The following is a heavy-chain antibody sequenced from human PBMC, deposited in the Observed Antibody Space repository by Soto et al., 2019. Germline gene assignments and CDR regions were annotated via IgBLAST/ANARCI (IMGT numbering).Heavy chain of an antibody. CDR3: AKDVVVGATPGLGDYYYYYGMDV. J-gene: IGHJ6*02. D-gene: IGHD1-26*01. V-gene: IGHV3-30*18. Sequence: QVQLVESGGGVVQPGRSLRLSCAASGFTFSSYGMHWVRQAPGKGLEWVAVISYXGSNKYYADSVKGRFTISRDNSKNTLYLQMNSLRAEDTAVYYCAKDVVVGATPGLGDYYYYYGMDVWGQGTTVTVSS. CDR1: GFTFSSYG. CDR2: ISYXGSNK.